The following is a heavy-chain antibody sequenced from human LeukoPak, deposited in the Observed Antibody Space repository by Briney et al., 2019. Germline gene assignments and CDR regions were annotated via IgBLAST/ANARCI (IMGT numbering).Heavy chain of an antibody. Sequence: GGSLRLSCAASGFTFSSYWMSWVRQAPGKGLEWVANIKQDGSEKYYVDSVKGRFTISRDNAKNSLYLQMNSLRAEDTAVYYCARDRGSWNYYDSRSYHFDTLGYWGQGTLVTVSS. CDR1: GFTFSSYW. D-gene: IGHD3-22*01. J-gene: IGHJ4*02. CDR2: IKQDGSEK. CDR3: ARDRGSWNYYDSRSYHFDTLGY. V-gene: IGHV3-7*01.